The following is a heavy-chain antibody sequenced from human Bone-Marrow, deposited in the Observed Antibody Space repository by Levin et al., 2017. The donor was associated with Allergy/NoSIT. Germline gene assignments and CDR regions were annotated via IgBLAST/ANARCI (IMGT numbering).Heavy chain of an antibody. Sequence: SFPPLFKPTQTLTLTCTFSGFSLTTSGEFFFFFLPPPFPSLSFLSLLSFSYAERYSPSLTSRLTITKDTSNNQVVLTMTNMDPAASATYYCARRTWVWYGRSGYTLFDPWGQGTLVTVSS. CDR1: GFSLTTSGEF. V-gene: IGHV2-5*01. CDR2: LSFSYAE. J-gene: IGHJ5*02. D-gene: IGHD3-22*01. CDR3: ARRTWVWYGRSGYTLFDP.